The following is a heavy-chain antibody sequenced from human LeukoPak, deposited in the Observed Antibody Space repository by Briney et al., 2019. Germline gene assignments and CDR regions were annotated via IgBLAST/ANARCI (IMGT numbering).Heavy chain of an antibody. CDR3: AKVNGTTWSSRHFDY. V-gene: IGHV3-72*01. D-gene: IGHD2-2*01. CDR2: TRNKANSYTT. Sequence: GGSLRLSCAASGFTFSDHYMDWVRQAPGKGLEWVGRTRNKANSYTTEYAASVKGRFTISRDDSKNSLYLQMNSLKTEDTAVYYCAKVNGTTWSSRHFDYWGQGTLVTVSS. J-gene: IGHJ4*02. CDR1: GFTFSDHY.